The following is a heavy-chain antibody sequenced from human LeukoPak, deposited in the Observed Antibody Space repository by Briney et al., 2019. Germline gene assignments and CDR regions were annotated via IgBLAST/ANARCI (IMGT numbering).Heavy chain of an antibody. Sequence: GEPLKISCKGSGDTFTNHWIGWVRQMPGEGLEWMGIIYPGDSDTKYSPSFQGHVTISVDKSINTAYLQWSSLKASDTAMYYCARQYCSGGSCYPNYFDYWGQGTLVTVSS. CDR2: IYPGDSDT. CDR1: GDTFTNHW. V-gene: IGHV5-51*01. CDR3: ARQYCSGGSCYPNYFDY. J-gene: IGHJ4*02. D-gene: IGHD2-15*01.